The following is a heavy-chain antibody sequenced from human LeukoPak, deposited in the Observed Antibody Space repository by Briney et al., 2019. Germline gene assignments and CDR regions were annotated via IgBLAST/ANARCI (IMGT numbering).Heavy chain of an antibody. CDR1: GFSLNTSAVG. CDR2: IYGNDHK. Sequence: SGPTLVEPTQTLTLTCTFSGFSLNTSAVGVAWIRQPPGKALEWLALIYGNDHKRYSPSLQSRLTITKGTSKNQVVLTMTSMDPVDTATYYCAHDSPGNYGFDYWGQGTLVTVSS. CDR3: AHDSPGNYGFDY. D-gene: IGHD3-10*01. J-gene: IGHJ4*02. V-gene: IGHV2-5*01.